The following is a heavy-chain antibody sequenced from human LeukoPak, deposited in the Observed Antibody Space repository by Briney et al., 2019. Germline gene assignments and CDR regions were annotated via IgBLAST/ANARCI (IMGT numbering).Heavy chain of an antibody. CDR1: GFTFSSYW. CDR2: IKQDGSEK. CDR3: ARDLFPSTTAYFDY. J-gene: IGHJ4*02. D-gene: IGHD4-11*01. V-gene: IGHV3-7*01. Sequence: PGGSLRLSCAASGFTFSSYWMGWVRQAPGKGLEWVANIKQDGSEKYYVDSVKGRFTISRDNAKNSLYLQMNSLRAEDTAVYYCARDLFPSTTAYFDYWGQGTLVTVSS.